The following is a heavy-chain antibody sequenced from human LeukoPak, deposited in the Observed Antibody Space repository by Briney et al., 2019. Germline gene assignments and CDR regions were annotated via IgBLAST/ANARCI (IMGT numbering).Heavy chain of an antibody. CDR2: IKQDGSEK. D-gene: IGHD3-3*01. CDR3: ARDTYYDFWSGPPLGDNWFDP. J-gene: IGHJ5*02. V-gene: IGHV3-7*01. CDR1: GFTFSSYW. Sequence: GGSLRLSCAASGFTFSSYWMSGVRQAPGKGLEWVANIKQDGSEKYYVDSVKGGFTISRDNAKNSLYLQMNSLRAEDTAVYYCARDTYYDFWSGPPLGDNWFDPWGQGTLVTVSS.